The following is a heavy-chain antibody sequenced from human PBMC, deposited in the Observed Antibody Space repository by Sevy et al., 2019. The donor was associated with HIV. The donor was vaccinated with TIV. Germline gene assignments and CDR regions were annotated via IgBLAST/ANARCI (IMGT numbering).Heavy chain of an antibody. CDR1: GFTFGSYS. D-gene: IGHD3-10*01. CDR2: ISSSSSYI. V-gene: IGHV3-21*01. Sequence: GGSLRLSCAASGFTFGSYSMNWVRQAPGKGLEWVSSISSSSSYIYYADSVKGRFTISRDNAKNSLYLQMNSLRAEDTAVYYCARGSPYYYGSGSSDWFDPWGQGTLVTVSS. CDR3: ARGSPYYYGSGSSDWFDP. J-gene: IGHJ5*02.